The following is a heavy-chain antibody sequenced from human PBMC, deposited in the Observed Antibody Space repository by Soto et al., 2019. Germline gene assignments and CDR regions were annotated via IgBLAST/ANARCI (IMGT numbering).Heavy chain of an antibody. D-gene: IGHD2-21*02. CDR2: MYNTGST. J-gene: IGHJ6*02. CDR3: ARDLWGYCGTDCYPLDV. CDR1: GVCSSVDY. Sequence: SETRSRTVTFSGVCSSVDYGILILPPPGKGLEWIGYMYNTGSTVYNPSFKSRVTISVDTSKNQFSLKLNSVTAADTAVYYCARDLWGYCGTDCYPLDVWGQGTTVT. V-gene: IGHV4-59*01.